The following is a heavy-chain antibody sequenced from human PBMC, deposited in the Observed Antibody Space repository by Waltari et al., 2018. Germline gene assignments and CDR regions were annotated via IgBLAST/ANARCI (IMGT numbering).Heavy chain of an antibody. CDR3: ARDRVSSSWYYFDY. CDR2: IYYSGST. CDR1: GGSISSHY. Sequence: QVQLQESGPGLVKPSETLSLTCTVSGGSISSHYWSWIRQPPGKGLEWIGYIYYSGSTNYNPSLKSRVTISVDTSKNQFSLKLSSVTAADTAVYYCARDRVSSSWYYFDYWGQGTLVTVSS. D-gene: IGHD6-13*01. J-gene: IGHJ4*02. V-gene: IGHV4-59*11.